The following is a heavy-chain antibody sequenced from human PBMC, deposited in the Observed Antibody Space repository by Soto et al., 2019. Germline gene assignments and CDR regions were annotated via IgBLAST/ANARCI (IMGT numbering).Heavy chain of an antibody. CDR2: IGTAGDT. Sequence: PGGSLRLSCAASGFTFSTYDMHWVRQVAGKGLEWVSAIGTAGDTHYSGSVKGRFTISRENAKSSLYLQMNSLRAEDTAVYYCAGGPSGWGLDCWGQGTLVTVSS. CDR3: AGGPSGWGLDC. D-gene: IGHD6-19*01. CDR1: GFTFSTYD. V-gene: IGHV3-13*01. J-gene: IGHJ4*02.